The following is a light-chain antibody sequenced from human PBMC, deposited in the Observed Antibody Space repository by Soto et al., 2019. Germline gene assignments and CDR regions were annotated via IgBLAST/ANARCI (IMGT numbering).Light chain of an antibody. Sequence: DIQLTQSPSFVSASVGDRVTITCWASQGISSYLAWYQQKPGKAPKLLIHTASTLQSGVPSRFSGSGSGTEFTLTISSLQPEDFATYYCQHRHSYPITFGQGTRLEIK. CDR3: QHRHSYPIT. CDR2: TAS. V-gene: IGKV1-9*01. J-gene: IGKJ5*01. CDR1: QGISSY.